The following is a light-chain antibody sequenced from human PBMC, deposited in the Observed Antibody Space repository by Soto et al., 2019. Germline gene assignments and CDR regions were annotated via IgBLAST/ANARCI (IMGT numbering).Light chain of an antibody. CDR1: SSDVGGYNY. CDR2: DVN. J-gene: IGLJ1*01. V-gene: IGLV2-14*01. CDR3: SSFTIITTYV. Sequence: QSVLTQPASVSGSPGQSITISCTGTSSDVGGYNYVSWYQQHPGKAPKLMIYDVNNRPSGVSNRFSGSKSGNMASLTISGLQAEDEADYYCSSFTIITTYVFGTGTKVTVL.